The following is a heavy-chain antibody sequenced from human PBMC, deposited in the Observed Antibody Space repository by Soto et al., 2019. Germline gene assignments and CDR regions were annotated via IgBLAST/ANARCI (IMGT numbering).Heavy chain of an antibody. D-gene: IGHD2-2*01. Sequence: ASVKVSCKASGYTFTSYGISWVRQAPGQGLEWMGWISAYNGNTNYAQKLQGRVTMTTDTSTSTAYMELRSLRSDDTAVYYCASSFTSSQWRYGMDVWGKGTTVTVSS. CDR3: ASSFTSSQWRYGMDV. CDR2: ISAYNGNT. J-gene: IGHJ6*04. V-gene: IGHV1-18*01. CDR1: GYTFTSYG.